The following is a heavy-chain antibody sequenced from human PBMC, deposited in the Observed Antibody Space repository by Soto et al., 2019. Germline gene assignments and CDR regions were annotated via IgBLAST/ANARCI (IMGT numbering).Heavy chain of an antibody. CDR2: IYYSGST. J-gene: IGHJ4*02. V-gene: IGHV4-31*03. Sequence: QVQLQESGPGLVKPSQTLSLTCTVSGGSISSGGYYWSWIRQHPGKGLEWIGYIYYSGSTYYNPSLNSRVTIAVDTSKNQFSLKLSSVTAADTAVYYCARELEMATTHYFDYWGQGTLVTVSS. CDR1: GGSISSGGYY. D-gene: IGHD5-12*01. CDR3: ARELEMATTHYFDY.